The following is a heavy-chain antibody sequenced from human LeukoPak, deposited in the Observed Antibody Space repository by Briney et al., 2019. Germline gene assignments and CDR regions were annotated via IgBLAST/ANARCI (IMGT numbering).Heavy chain of an antibody. D-gene: IGHD1-26*01. J-gene: IGHJ4*02. Sequence: SETLSLTCTVSGGSISSYYWSWIRQPPGKGLEWIGYIYYSGSTDYNPSFKSRVTISVDTSKNQFSLRLNSVTAADTAMYYCVKSGGYGLIDYWGQGTLVTVSS. V-gene: IGHV4-59*08. CDR1: GGSISSYY. CDR3: VKSGGYGLIDY. CDR2: IYYSGST.